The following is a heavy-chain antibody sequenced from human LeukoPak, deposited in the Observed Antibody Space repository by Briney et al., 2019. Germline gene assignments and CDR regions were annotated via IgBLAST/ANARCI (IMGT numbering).Heavy chain of an antibody. D-gene: IGHD2-15*01. V-gene: IGHV3-21*01. Sequence: GGSVRLSCAASGFTFSSYSMNWVRQAPGTGLEWVSSITSSGSYIYYADSVKGRFTISRDNAKNSLFLQMNTLRAEDTAVYYCARDPICSVGSCYLSSFSFDSWGEGTLVSVSS. CDR1: GFTFSSYS. CDR2: ITSSGSYI. J-gene: IGHJ4*02. CDR3: ARDPICSVGSCYLSSFSFDS.